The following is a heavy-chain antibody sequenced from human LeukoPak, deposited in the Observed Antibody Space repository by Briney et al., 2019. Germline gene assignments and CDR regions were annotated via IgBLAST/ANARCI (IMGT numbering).Heavy chain of an antibody. CDR2: ISSSSSFI. D-gene: IGHD2-8*01. Sequence: GGSLRLSCAASGFTFSSYSMNWVRQAPGKGLEWVSSISSSSSFIYYTDSVKGRFTISRDNAKNSLYLQMNSLRAEDTAVYYCARDICSDGVCYYGMDVWGQRTTVTVSS. J-gene: IGHJ6*02. CDR1: GFTFSSYS. CDR3: ARDICSDGVCYYGMDV. V-gene: IGHV3-21*06.